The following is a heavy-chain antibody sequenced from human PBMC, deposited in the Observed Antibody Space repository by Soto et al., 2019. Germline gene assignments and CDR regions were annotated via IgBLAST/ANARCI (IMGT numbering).Heavy chain of an antibody. D-gene: IGHD2-8*02. CDR2: INHSGST. J-gene: IGHJ4*02. Sequence: QVQLQQWGAGLLKPSETLSLTCAVYGGSFSGYYWTWIRQPPGTGLEWIGEINHSGSTNYNPSLKSRVTISVDTSTNQFSLNLTSVTAADSAVYYCARDKITGLFDYWGQGTLVTVSS. V-gene: IGHV4-34*01. CDR3: ARDKITGLFDY. CDR1: GGSFSGYY.